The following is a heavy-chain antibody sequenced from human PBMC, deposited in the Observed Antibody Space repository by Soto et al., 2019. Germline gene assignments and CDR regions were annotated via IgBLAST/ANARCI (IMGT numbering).Heavy chain of an antibody. CDR1: GTSIRGYY. J-gene: IGHJ4*02. CDR3: TREVSSFGSNHFDS. CDR2: IYYTGTT. V-gene: IGHV4-59*01. Sequence: SETLSLTCSVSGTSIRGYYWTWIRRPPGKGLEWIGYIYYTGTTKYNPSLKSRVTISVDTSKNQFSLRLNSVTAADTAVYYCTREVSSFGSNHFDSWGQGALVTVSS. D-gene: IGHD3-10*01.